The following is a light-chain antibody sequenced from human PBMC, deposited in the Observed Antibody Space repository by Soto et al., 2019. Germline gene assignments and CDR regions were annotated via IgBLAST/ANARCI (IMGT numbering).Light chain of an antibody. Sequence: DIQMTQSPSSLSASLGDSVTITCRASQDIGVYLAWFQQKPGNVPKLLIYAASTLQSGVPSRFSGSGSGTDFTLTISSLQPEDVATYYCQKYNSAPLTFGGGTKVELK. V-gene: IGKV1-27*01. CDR3: QKYNSAPLT. CDR2: AAS. CDR1: QDIGVY. J-gene: IGKJ4*01.